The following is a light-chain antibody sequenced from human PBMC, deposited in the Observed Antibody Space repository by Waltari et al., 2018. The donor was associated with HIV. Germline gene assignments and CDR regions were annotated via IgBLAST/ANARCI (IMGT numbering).Light chain of an antibody. J-gene: IGKJ1*01. CDR2: GAY. CDR3: QQYNNWPPTWT. Sequence: EIVMTQTPANLSVSPGERATLSCRASQSVSSNLAWYQQKPGQAPRLLIYGAYTRATGITARFSGSGSGTEFTLTISSLQSEDFAVYYCQQYNNWPPTWTFGQGTKVEIK. V-gene: IGKV3-15*01. CDR1: QSVSSN.